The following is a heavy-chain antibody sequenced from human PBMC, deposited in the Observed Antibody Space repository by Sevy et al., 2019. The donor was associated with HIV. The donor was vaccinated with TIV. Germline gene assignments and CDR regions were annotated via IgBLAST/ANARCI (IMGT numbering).Heavy chain of an antibody. J-gene: IGHJ3*02. CDR1: GFTFSSYS. CDR2: ISSSSSYI. CDR3: ARDQGKELWFGVNAFDI. Sequence: GGSLRLSCAASGFTFSSYSMNWVRHAPGKGLEWVSSISSSSSYIYYADSVKGRFTISRDNAKNSLYLQMNSLRAEDTAVYYCARDQGKELWFGVNAFDIWGQGTMVTVSS. D-gene: IGHD3-10*01. V-gene: IGHV3-21*01.